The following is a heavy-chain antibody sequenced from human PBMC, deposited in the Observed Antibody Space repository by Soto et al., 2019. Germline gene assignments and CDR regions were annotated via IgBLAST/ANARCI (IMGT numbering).Heavy chain of an antibody. CDR1: GYDFTSYW. Sequence: GASLRISCKGSGYDFTSYWIGWVRQMTGKGLEWMGIIQPVDSDTRYSPSFQGQVTISVDKSIGTAYLQWRSLRASDTAMYYCARVLRSGYLAYFYYAMDVWGQGTTVTVSS. J-gene: IGHJ6*02. V-gene: IGHV5-51*01. CDR2: IQPVDSDT. D-gene: IGHD5-12*01. CDR3: ARVLRSGYLAYFYYAMDV.